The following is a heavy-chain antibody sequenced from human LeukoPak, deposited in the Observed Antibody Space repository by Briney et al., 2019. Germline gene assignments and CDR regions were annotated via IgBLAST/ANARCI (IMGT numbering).Heavy chain of an antibody. Sequence: SETLSLTCTVSGGSISSSYWSWIRQPAGKGLEWIGRIYTSGRSNYSPSLKSRVTMSVDTSKNQISLNLSSVTAADTAVYYRAKGESTSSPTGFDYWGQGTLVTVSS. J-gene: IGHJ4*02. V-gene: IGHV4-4*07. D-gene: IGHD6-6*01. CDR3: AKGESTSSPTGFDY. CDR1: GGSISSSY. CDR2: IYTSGRS.